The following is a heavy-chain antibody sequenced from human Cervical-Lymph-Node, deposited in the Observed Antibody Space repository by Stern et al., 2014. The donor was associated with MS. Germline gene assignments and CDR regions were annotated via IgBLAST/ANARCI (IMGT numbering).Heavy chain of an antibody. CDR3: ARGRGDARPYYFDY. D-gene: IGHD4-17*01. CDR1: GYTFTNYY. CDR2: VDRNSGGT. J-gene: IGHJ4*02. V-gene: IGHV1-2*02. Sequence: DQLAESGAEVEKPGASVKVSCKTSGYTFTNYYIHWVRQAPGQGLEWMGWVDRNSGGTNYALKSQGRVTMTRDTSISTAYMELSRLTSDDTAVYYCARGRGDARPYYFDYWGQGTLVTVSS.